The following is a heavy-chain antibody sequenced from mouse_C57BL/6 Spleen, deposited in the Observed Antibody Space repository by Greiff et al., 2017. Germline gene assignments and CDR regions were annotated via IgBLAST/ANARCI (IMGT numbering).Heavy chain of an antibody. V-gene: IGHV3-6*01. Sequence: EVKLQESGPGLVKPSQSLSLTCSVTGYSITSGYYWNWIRQFPGNKLEWMGYISYDGSNNYNPSLKNRISITRDTSKNQFFLKLNSVTTEDTATYYCARYDGYLYWGQGTTLTVSS. CDR3: ARYDGYLY. CDR1: GYSITSGYY. J-gene: IGHJ2*01. D-gene: IGHD2-3*01. CDR2: ISYDGSN.